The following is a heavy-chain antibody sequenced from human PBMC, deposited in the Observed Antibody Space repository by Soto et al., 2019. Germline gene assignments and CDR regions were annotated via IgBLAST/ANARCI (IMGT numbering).Heavy chain of an antibody. CDR2: ISYDGSNK. Sequence: QVQLVESGGGVVQPGRSLRLSCAASGFTFSSYGMHWVRQAPGKGLEWVAVISYDGSNKYYADSVKGRFTISRDNYKNTLYLEMNSLRAEDTAVYYCATKYYGDYLLGYWGQGTLVTVSS. CDR1: GFTFSSYG. D-gene: IGHD4-17*01. CDR3: ATKYYGDYLLGY. V-gene: IGHV3-30*03. J-gene: IGHJ4*02.